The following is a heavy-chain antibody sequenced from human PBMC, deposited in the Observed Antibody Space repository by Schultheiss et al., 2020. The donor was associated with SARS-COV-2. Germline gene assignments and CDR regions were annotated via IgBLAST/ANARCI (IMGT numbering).Heavy chain of an antibody. CDR2: ISGSGGST. CDR3: ARDRYGGHIPRYYYGMDV. Sequence: GGSLRLSCAASGFTVSSNYMSWVRQAPGKGLEWVSAISGSGGSTYYADSVKGRFTISRDNSKNTLYLQMNSLRAEDTAVYYCARDRYGGHIPRYYYGMDVWGQGTTVTVSS. J-gene: IGHJ6*02. D-gene: IGHD4-23*01. V-gene: IGHV3-53*01. CDR1: GFTVSSNY.